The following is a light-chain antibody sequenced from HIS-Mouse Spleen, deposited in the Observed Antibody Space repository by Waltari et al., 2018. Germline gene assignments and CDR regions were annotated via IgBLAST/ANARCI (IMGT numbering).Light chain of an antibody. V-gene: IGLV2-23*01. CDR3: CSYAGSSTWV. Sequence: QSALTQPASVSGSPGQSITISCTGTSSDVGSYNLVSWYQQHPGQAPKLMIYEGSKRPSGVSNRFSGSKYGNTASLTISGLKAEDEADYYCCSYAGSSTWVFGGGTKLTVL. CDR1: SSDVGSYNL. J-gene: IGLJ3*02. CDR2: EGS.